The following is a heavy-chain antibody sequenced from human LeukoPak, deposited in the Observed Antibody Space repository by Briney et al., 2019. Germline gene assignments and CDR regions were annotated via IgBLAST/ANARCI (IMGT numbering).Heavy chain of an antibody. CDR2: IKSKTDGGTT. J-gene: IGHJ6*03. D-gene: IGHD6-19*01. Sequence: GGSLRLSCAASGFTFSNAWMSWVRQAPGKGLEWVGRIKSKTDGGTTDYAAPVKGRFTISRDDSKNTLYLQMNSLKTEDTAVYYCGGGPVAGKGYYYYMDVWGKGTTVTISS. V-gene: IGHV3-15*01. CDR1: GFTFSNAW. CDR3: GGGPVAGKGYYYYMDV.